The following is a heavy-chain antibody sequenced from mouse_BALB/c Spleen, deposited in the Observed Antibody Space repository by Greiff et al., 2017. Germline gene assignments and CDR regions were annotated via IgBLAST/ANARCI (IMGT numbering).Heavy chain of an antibody. J-gene: IGHJ3*01. V-gene: IGHV5-17*02. CDR3: ARDWGFAY. CDR1: GFTFSSFG. D-gene: IGHD4-1*01. Sequence: EVMLVESGGGLVQPGGSRKLSCAASGFTFSSFGMHWVRQAPEKGLEWVAYISSGGSTIYYADTVKGRFTISRDNPKNTLFLQMTSLRSEDTAMYYCARDWGFAYWGQGTLVTVSA. CDR2: ISSGGSTI.